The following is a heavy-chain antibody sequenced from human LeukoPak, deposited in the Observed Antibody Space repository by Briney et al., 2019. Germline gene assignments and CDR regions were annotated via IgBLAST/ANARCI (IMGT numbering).Heavy chain of an antibody. CDR2: INPNSGGT. CDR1: GYTFTGYY. CDR3: ALITMIVVVTPDAFDI. V-gene: IGHV1-2*02. J-gene: IGHJ3*02. Sequence: ASVKVSCKASGYTFTGYYMHWVRQAPGQGLELMGWINPNSGGTNYAQKFQGRVTMTRDTSISTAYMELSRLRSDDTAVYYCALITMIVVVTPDAFDIWGQGTMVTVSS. D-gene: IGHD3-22*01.